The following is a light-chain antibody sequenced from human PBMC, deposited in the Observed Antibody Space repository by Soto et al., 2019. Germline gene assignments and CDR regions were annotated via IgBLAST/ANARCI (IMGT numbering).Light chain of an antibody. Sequence: EIVLTQSPATLSLSPGERATLSCRASLSVSSYLAWYQQKPGQAPRLLIYDASNRATGIPARFSGGGSGTDFTLTISSLEPEDFAVYYCQQRSNWPQYTLGQGTKLEIK. CDR2: DAS. V-gene: IGKV3-11*01. CDR1: LSVSSY. J-gene: IGKJ2*01. CDR3: QQRSNWPQYT.